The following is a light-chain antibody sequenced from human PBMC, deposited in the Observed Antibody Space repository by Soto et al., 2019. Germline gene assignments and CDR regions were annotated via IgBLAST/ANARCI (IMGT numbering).Light chain of an antibody. J-gene: IGKJ4*01. V-gene: IGKV3D-15*01. CDR2: DVS. CDR1: QSVSSN. Sequence: EILFTQCPGTLSFSPGERATLSCWASQSVSSNLAWYQQKPGQAPRLLIYDVSTRATGIPTRFSGSGSGTEFTLTISSLQSEDFAAYYCQQYNNWPLTFGGGTKVDI. CDR3: QQYNNWPLT.